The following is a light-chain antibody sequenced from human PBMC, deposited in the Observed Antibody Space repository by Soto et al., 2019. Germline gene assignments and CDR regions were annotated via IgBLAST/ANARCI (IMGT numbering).Light chain of an antibody. CDR1: SSNIGNNH. J-gene: IGLJ2*01. V-gene: IGLV1-36*01. CDR2: YDD. CDR3: ASWYYNLNGPV. Sequence: QSVLTQPPSVSEAPRQRVTISCSGSSSNIGNNHVNWYQQFPGKAPKLLIYYDDMLYSGVSDRFSGSKSGTSASLALSGLRSEDAADYYCASWYYNLNGPVFGRWTKLTVL.